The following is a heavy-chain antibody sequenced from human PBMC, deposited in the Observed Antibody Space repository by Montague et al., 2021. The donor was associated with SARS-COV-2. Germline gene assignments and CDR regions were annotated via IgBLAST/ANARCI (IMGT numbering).Heavy chain of an antibody. Sequence: SETLSLTCTVSGGSISSNNYYWDWIRQPPGKGLEWIGSIYDSGSTYYXPSLKSRVTISVDTSKNHFSLKLNSVTAADMAVYYCARRGRKLLPVATTIGGFDIWGQGTMVTVSS. CDR2: IYDSGST. D-gene: IGHD5-12*01. V-gene: IGHV4-39*02. CDR1: GGSISSNNYY. J-gene: IGHJ3*02. CDR3: ARRGRKLLPVATTIGGFDI.